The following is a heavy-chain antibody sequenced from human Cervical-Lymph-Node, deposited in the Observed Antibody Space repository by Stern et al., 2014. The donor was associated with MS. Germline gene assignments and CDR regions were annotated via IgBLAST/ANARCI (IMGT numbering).Heavy chain of an antibody. Sequence: VQLVEPGGDLVQPGGSLRLSCAASGFTFNKYAMNWVRQAPGKGLEWVSTISGSGGSIYYADSVKGRFTISRDNSENTLYLQMHSLRAEDTAIYYCAKQYFDSSGYSYYYGMDVWGQGTTVTVSS. CDR1: GFTFNKYA. CDR2: ISGSGGSI. J-gene: IGHJ6*02. V-gene: IGHV3-23*04. D-gene: IGHD3-22*01. CDR3: AKQYFDSSGYSYYYGMDV.